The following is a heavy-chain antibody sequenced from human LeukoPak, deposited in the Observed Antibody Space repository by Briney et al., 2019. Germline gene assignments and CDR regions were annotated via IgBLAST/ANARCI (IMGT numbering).Heavy chain of an antibody. J-gene: IGHJ4*02. Sequence: SETLSLTCAVYGGSFSGYYWSWIRQPPGKGLEWIGEINHSGGTNYNPSLKSRVTISVDTSKNQFSLKLSSVTAADTAVYYCARGLVYGDYVADYWGQGTLVTVSS. CDR2: INHSGGT. V-gene: IGHV4-34*01. CDR3: ARGLVYGDYVADY. CDR1: GGSFSGYY. D-gene: IGHD4-17*01.